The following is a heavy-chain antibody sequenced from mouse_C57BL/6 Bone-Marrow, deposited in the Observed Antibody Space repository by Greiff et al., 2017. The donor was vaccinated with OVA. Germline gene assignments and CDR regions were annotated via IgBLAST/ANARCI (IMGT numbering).Heavy chain of an antibody. J-gene: IGHJ3*01. CDR1: GYTFTSYW. CDR3: ARWDWALFAY. Sequence: QVQLQQPGAELVRPGTSVKLSCKASGYTFTSYWMHWVKQRPGQGLEWIGVIDPSDSYTNYNQKFKGKATLTVDTSSSTAYMQLSSLTSEDSAVYCCARWDWALFAYWGQGTLVTVSA. CDR2: IDPSDSYT. V-gene: IGHV1-59*01. D-gene: IGHD4-1*01.